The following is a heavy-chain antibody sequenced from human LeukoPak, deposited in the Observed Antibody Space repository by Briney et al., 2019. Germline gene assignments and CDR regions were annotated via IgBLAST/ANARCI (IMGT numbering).Heavy chain of an antibody. CDR3: ATQAKQLVEGGY. J-gene: IGHJ4*02. CDR1: GFTFSSYS. D-gene: IGHD6-6*01. CDR2: ISSSSSYI. Sequence: GSLRLSCAASGFTFSSYSMNWVRQAPGKGLEWVSSISSSSSYIYYADSVKGRFTISRDNAKNSLYLQMNSLRAEDTAVYYCATQAKQLVEGGYWGQGTLVTVSS. V-gene: IGHV3-21*01.